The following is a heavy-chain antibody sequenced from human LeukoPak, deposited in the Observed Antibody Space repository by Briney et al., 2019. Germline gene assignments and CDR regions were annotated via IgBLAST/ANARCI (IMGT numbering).Heavy chain of an antibody. V-gene: IGHV1-18*01. CDR1: GYTFSSYG. CDR2: ISAYNGNT. D-gene: IGHD1-26*01. Sequence: ASVKVSCKASGYTFSSYGISWVRQAPGQGLEWMGWISAYNGNTNYAQKLQGRVIMNTDTSTSTAYMELRSLRSDDTAVYYRARELRVSRSWGYWGQGTLVTVSS. J-gene: IGHJ4*02. CDR3: ARELRVSRSWGY.